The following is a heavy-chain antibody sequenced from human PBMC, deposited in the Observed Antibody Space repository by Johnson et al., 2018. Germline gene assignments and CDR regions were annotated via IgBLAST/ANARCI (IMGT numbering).Heavy chain of an antibody. CDR3: ARDSYGHDY. V-gene: IGHV3-30*03. Sequence: QVQLVQSGGGVVQPGRSLRLSCAASGFTFSSYGMHWVRQAPGKGLEWVAVISYDGSNKYYADSVKGRFTISRDNSKNTLYLQMNSLRAEDTAVYYCARDSYGHDYWGQGTLVTVSS. CDR2: ISYDGSNK. J-gene: IGHJ4*02. CDR1: GFTFSSYG. D-gene: IGHD5-18*01.